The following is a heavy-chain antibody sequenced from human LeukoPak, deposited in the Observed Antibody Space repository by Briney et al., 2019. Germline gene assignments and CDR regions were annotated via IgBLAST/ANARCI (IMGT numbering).Heavy chain of an antibody. CDR1: GFTFSSYS. CDR2: ISSSSSYI. CDR3: ARAGGVPYAFDI. Sequence: GGSLRLSCAASGFTFSSYSMNWVRQAPGKGLEWVSSISSSSSYIYYADSVKGRFTTSRDNAKNSLYLQMNSLRAEDTAVYYCARAGGVPYAFDIWGQGTMVTVSS. J-gene: IGHJ3*02. D-gene: IGHD3-16*01. V-gene: IGHV3-21*01.